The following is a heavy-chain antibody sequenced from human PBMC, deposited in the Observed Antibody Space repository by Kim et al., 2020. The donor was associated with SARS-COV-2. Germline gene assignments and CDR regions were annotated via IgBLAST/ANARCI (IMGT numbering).Heavy chain of an antibody. Sequence: SETLSLTCTVSGGSISSYYWSWIRQPAGKGLEWIGRIYTSGSTNYNPSLKSRVTMSVDTSKNQFSLKLSSVTAADTAVYYCARAWYDILTGYDWVFDPWGQGTLVTVSS. J-gene: IGHJ5*02. CDR1: GGSISSYY. V-gene: IGHV4-4*07. CDR3: ARAWYDILTGYDWVFDP. D-gene: IGHD3-9*01. CDR2: IYTSGST.